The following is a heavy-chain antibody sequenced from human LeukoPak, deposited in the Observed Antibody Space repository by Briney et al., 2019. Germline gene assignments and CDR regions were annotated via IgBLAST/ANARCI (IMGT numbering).Heavy chain of an antibody. CDR2: IYYSGST. J-gene: IGHJ6*02. CDR1: GGSISSYY. D-gene: IGHD6-19*01. CDR3: ARGRQWLVYYGMDV. Sequence: SETLSLTCTVSGGSISSYYWSWIRQPPGKGLEWIGYIYYSGSTNYNPSLKSRVTISVDTSKNQFSLKLSSVTAADTAVYYCARGRQWLVYYGMDVWGQGTTVTVSS. V-gene: IGHV4-59*12.